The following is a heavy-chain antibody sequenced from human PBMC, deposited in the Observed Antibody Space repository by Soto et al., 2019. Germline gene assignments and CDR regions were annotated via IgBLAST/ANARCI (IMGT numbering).Heavy chain of an antibody. CDR2: INTHATTI. J-gene: IGHJ4*02. D-gene: IGHD3-10*01. V-gene: IGHV3-74*01. Sequence: DLVESGGGLVQPGSSLRLSCVGSGFTFSKYWLHWVRQAPGKGLVWVSRINTHATTIDYADSVKGRFSISRDNAKNTLYLQMNSLRPEVTAVYYCVTLPDGDDESWGQGTLVTVSS. CDR1: GFTFSKYW. CDR3: VTLPDGDDES.